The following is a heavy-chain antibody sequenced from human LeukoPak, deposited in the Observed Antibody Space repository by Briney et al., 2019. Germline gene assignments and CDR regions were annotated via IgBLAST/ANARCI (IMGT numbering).Heavy chain of an antibody. CDR3: AKQDFWSLKPNYFDY. Sequence: ASVKVSCKASGYTFTGYYMHWVRQAPGQGLEWMGWINPNSGGTNYAQKFQGRVTMTRDTSISTAYMELSRLRSDDTAVYYCAKQDFWSLKPNYFDYWGQGSLVAVSS. V-gene: IGHV1-2*02. CDR1: GYTFTGYY. D-gene: IGHD3-3*01. CDR2: INPNSGGT. J-gene: IGHJ4*02.